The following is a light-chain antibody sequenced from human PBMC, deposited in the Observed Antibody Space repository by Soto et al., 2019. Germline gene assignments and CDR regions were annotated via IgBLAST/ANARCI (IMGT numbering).Light chain of an antibody. J-gene: IGLJ1*01. CDR1: SSDVGSYDY. Sequence: QSALIQPPSVSGSPGQSVTISCTGTSSDVGSYDYVSWYQQHPGTVPKPMIYNVNTQPSGIPVRFSGSKSGNTASMTISGLQTEDEAAYQCCSYTSSDTYVFGTGTKLT. V-gene: IGLV2-11*01. CDR3: CSYTSSDTYV. CDR2: NVN.